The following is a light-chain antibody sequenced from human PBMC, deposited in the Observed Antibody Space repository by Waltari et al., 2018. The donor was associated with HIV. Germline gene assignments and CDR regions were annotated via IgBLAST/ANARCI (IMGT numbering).Light chain of an antibody. CDR2: RNN. J-gene: IGLJ3*02. V-gene: IGLV1-47*01. CDR1: SPNIGSNY. CDR3: AAWDDNLSGWV. Sequence: QSVLTQPPSASGTPGQSVTIPCSGSSPNIGSNYVYWYQQLPGTAPKLLIYRNNHRPSGVPDRFSGFKSGTSASLAISGLRSEDEADYYCAAWDDNLSGWVFGGGSKLTIL.